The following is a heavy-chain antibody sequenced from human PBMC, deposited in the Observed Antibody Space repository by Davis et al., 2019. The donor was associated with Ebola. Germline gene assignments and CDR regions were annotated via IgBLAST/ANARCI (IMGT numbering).Heavy chain of an antibody. CDR2: ISPNTGDT. CDR1: GYTFISYG. V-gene: IGHV1-2*02. D-gene: IGHD2-8*02. CDR3: ATDVAYCPGTSCNLYGIDV. J-gene: IGHJ6*02. Sequence: ASVKVSCKASGYTFISYGISWVRQAPGQGLEWMGWISPNTGDTIYAQKFQDRVTMTRDTSISTAYMDLSRLRSADTAIYYCATDVAYCPGTSCNLYGIDVWGQGTTVIVSS.